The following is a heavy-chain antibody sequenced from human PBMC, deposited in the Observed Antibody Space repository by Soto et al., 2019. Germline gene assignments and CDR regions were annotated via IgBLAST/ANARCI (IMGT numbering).Heavy chain of an antibody. V-gene: IGHV3-11*01. CDR3: ARTHRDPYYYYYGLDV. D-gene: IGHD2-21*01. Sequence: QVLLVESGGGLVKPGGSLRLSCAASEFTLSDYYMNWIRQAPGKGLEWVSYISSDGSTIYYADSVKGRFTISRDNAKNSLYRQRNSLRAEDTAVYYCARTHRDPYYYYYGLDVWGQGTTVTVSS. CDR1: EFTLSDYY. J-gene: IGHJ6*02. CDR2: ISSDGSTI.